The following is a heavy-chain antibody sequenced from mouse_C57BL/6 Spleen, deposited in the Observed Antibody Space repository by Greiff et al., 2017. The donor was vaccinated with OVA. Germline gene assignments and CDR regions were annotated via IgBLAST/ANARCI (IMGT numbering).Heavy chain of an antibody. J-gene: IGHJ1*03. V-gene: IGHV1-5*01. D-gene: IGHD4-1*01. CDR1: GYTFTSYW. CDR2: IYPGNSDT. Sequence: VQLQQSGTVLARPGASVKMSCKTSGYTFTSYWMHWVNQRTGQGREWIGAIYPGNSDTSYNQKFKGKAKLTAVTSASTAYMELSSLTNEDSAVYYCTRSGTGTRYFDVWGTGTTVTVSS. CDR3: TRSGTGTRYFDV.